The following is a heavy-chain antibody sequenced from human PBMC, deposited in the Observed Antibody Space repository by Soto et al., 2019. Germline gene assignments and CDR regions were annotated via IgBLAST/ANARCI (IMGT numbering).Heavy chain of an antibody. CDR2: IIPILGIA. CDR3: ARDDYGDYVRGN. J-gene: IGHJ4*02. V-gene: IGHV1-69*08. CDR1: GGTFSSYT. D-gene: IGHD4-17*01. Sequence: VQLVQSGAEGKKPGSSVKVSCKASGGTFSSYTISWVRQAPGQGLEWMGRIIPILGIANYAQKFQGRFTITADKSTSTAYMELSSLRSEDTAVYYCARDDYGDYVRGNWGQGTLVTVSS.